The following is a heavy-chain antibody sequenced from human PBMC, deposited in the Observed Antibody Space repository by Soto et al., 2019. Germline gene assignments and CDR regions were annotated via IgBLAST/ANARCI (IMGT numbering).Heavy chain of an antibody. J-gene: IGHJ3*02. V-gene: IGHV3-7*01. Sequence: EVQLVESGGGLVQPGGSLRLSCAASGFTFSSYWMSWVRQAPGKGLEWVANIKQDGSEKYYVDSVKGRFTISRDNAKNSLYLQMNSLRAEDTAVYYCARDAGSGSYSDDAFDIWGQGKMVTVSS. D-gene: IGHD1-26*01. CDR2: IKQDGSEK. CDR3: ARDAGSGSYSDDAFDI. CDR1: GFTFSSYW.